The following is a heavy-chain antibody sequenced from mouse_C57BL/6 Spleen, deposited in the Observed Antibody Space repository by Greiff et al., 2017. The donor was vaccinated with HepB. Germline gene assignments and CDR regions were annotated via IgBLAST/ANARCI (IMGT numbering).Heavy chain of an antibody. D-gene: IGHD2-14*01. CDR1: GFNIKDYY. CDR2: IDPEDGET. J-gene: IGHJ1*03. V-gene: IGHV14-2*01. CDR3: ARIPVGTLDDWYFDV. Sequence: EVKLQESGAELVKPGASVKLSCTASGFNIKDYYMHWVKQRTEQGLEWIGRIDPEDGETKYAPKFQGKATITADTSSNTAYLQLSSLTSEDTAVYYCARIPVGTLDDWYFDVWGTGTTVTVSS.